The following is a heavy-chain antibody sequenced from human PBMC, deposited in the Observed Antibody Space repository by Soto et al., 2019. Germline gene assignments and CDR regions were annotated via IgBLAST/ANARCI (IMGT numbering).Heavy chain of an antibody. CDR1: GGTFSSYA. J-gene: IGHJ3*02. V-gene: IGHV1-69*06. D-gene: IGHD6-19*01. CDR3: ARGRYSSGWPEGTAFDI. CDR2: IIPIFGTA. Sequence: QVQLVQSGAEVKKPGSSVKVSCKASGGTFSSYAISWVRQAPGQGLEWMGGIIPIFGTANYAQKFQGRVTITADKSTSTAYMELSSLRSEDTAVYYCARGRYSSGWPEGTAFDIWGQGTMVTVSS.